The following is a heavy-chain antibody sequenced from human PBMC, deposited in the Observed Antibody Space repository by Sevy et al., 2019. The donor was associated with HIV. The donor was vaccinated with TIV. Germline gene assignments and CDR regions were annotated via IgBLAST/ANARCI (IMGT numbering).Heavy chain of an antibody. Sequence: ASVKVSCKASGYTFTSYGISWVRQAPGQGLEWMGWISAYNGNTEYEQRFQGRVTLTTDTSTSTAYMDLRSLKSDDTAVYYCVRGWALYSSSSIDYWGQGTLVTVSS. D-gene: IGHD6-6*01. J-gene: IGHJ4*02. CDR3: VRGWALYSSSSIDY. V-gene: IGHV1-18*01. CDR2: ISAYNGNT. CDR1: GYTFTSYG.